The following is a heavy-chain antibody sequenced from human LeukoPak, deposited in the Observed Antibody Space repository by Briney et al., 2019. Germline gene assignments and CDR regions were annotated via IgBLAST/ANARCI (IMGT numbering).Heavy chain of an antibody. CDR1: GYTFTSYD. V-gene: IGHV1-8*01. CDR2: MNPNSGNT. CDR3: ARAVPDYYGSGSSNFDY. D-gene: IGHD3-10*01. Sequence: GASVKVSCKASGYTFTSYDINWVRQATGQGLEWMGWMNPNSGNTGYAQKFQGRVTMTRNTSISTAYMELSSLRSEDTAVYYCARAVPDYYGSGSSNFDYWGQGTLVTVSS. J-gene: IGHJ4*02.